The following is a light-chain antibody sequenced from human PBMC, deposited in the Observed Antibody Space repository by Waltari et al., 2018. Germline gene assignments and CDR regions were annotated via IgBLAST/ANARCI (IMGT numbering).Light chain of an antibody. Sequence: EIVLTQSPGTLSLSPGERATLSCRASQSVTTNFLAWYQQKPGQAPRLLIYGASSRATGIPDRLSGSGSGTDVTLTISRLEPEDFAVYYCQKYGDSFTPRTFGQGTRLEIK. CDR1: QSVTTNF. J-gene: IGKJ5*01. CDR3: QKYGDSFTPRT. CDR2: GAS. V-gene: IGKV3-20*01.